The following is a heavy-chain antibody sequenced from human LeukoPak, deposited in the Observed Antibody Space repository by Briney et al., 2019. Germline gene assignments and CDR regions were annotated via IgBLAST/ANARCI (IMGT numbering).Heavy chain of an antibody. D-gene: IGHD6-19*01. CDR2: IYYSGST. Sequence: SETLSLTCTVSGGSMSSYFWSWIRQPPGKGLEWIGYIYYSGSTNKNPSLKSRVTMSVESTNNQFSLKLNFVTAADTAVYYCARGYSTGSKRFSLYYYMDVWGKGTTVSVSS. CDR1: GGSMSSYF. CDR3: ARGYSTGSKRFSLYYYMDV. V-gene: IGHV4-59*01. J-gene: IGHJ6*03.